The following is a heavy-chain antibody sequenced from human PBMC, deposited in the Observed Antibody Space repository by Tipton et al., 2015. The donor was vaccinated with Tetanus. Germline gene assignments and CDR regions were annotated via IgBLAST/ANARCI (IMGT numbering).Heavy chain of an antibody. CDR2: LHSSGST. J-gene: IGHJ5*02. V-gene: IGHV4-39*01. Sequence: TLSLTCTVSGGSISSGSYSWGWIRLSPGTGLEWIGTLHSSGSTYYNPSLQSRVTIFVDTSKNQFSLSLTSVTAADTAVYYCARLPTGYPNWVDPWGQGTLVTVSS. CDR3: ARLPTGYPNWVDP. CDR1: GGSISSGSYS. D-gene: IGHD6-25*01.